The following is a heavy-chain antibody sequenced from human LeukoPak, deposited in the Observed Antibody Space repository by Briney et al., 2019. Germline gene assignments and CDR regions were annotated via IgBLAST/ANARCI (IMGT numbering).Heavy chain of an antibody. CDR3: ARDYADYVGYFFFDY. CDR2: ISSGGETT. Sequence: QPGGSLRLSCAASGFTFNNYAMNWVRQAPGKGLEWVSSISSGGETTYYADSAKGRFTISRDNSQNTLYLQMNSLRAEDTAVYYCARDYADYVGYFFFDYWGQGTLVTVSS. V-gene: IGHV3-23*01. CDR1: GFTFNNYA. D-gene: IGHD4-17*01. J-gene: IGHJ4*02.